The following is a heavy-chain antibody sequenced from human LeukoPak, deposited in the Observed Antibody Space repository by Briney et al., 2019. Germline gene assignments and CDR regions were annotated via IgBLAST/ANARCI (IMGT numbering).Heavy chain of an antibody. Sequence: GGSLRLSCAASGFTFSSYSMNWVRQAPGKGLEWVSSISSSSSYIYYADSVKGRFTISRDNAKNSLYLQMNSLRAEDTAVYYCARDLASYYDFWSGYNWFDPWGQGTLVTVSS. CDR3: ARDLASYYDFWSGYNWFDP. CDR1: GFTFSSYS. CDR2: ISSSSSYI. D-gene: IGHD3-3*01. J-gene: IGHJ5*02. V-gene: IGHV3-21*01.